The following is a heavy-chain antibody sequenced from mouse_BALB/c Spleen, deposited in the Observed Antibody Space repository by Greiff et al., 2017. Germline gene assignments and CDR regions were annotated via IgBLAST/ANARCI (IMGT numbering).Heavy chain of an antibody. J-gene: IGHJ2*01. D-gene: IGHD1-1*01. CDR1: GYTFTSYW. CDR3: TSYYYGSSYYLDY. CDR2: INPSTGYT. Sequence: QVQLQQSGAELAKPGASVKMSCKASGYTFTSYWMHWVKQRPGQGLEWIGYINPSTGYTEYNQKFKDKATLTVDKSSSTAYMQLSSLTSEDSAVYYCTSYYYGSSYYLDYWGQGTTLTVSS. V-gene: IGHV1-7*01.